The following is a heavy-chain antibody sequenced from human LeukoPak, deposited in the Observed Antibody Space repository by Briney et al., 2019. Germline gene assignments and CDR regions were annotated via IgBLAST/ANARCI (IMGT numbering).Heavy chain of an antibody. J-gene: IGHJ4*02. Sequence: GGSLRLSCAASGFTFSSYSMNWVRQAPGKGLEWVSSISSSSSYIYYADSVKGRFTISRDNAKNSLYLQMNSLRAEDTAVYYCAKAAVGTVIDCWGQGNLVTVSS. CDR3: AKAAVGTVIDC. CDR1: GFTFSSYS. D-gene: IGHD6-13*01. CDR2: ISSSSSYI. V-gene: IGHV3-21*01.